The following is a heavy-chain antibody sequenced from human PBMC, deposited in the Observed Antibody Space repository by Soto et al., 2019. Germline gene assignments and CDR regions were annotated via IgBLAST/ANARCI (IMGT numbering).Heavy chain of an antibody. D-gene: IGHD1-26*01. J-gene: IGHJ4*02. CDR2: ISYDGSNK. V-gene: IGHV3-30-3*01. Sequence: GGSLRLSCAASGFTFSSYAMHWVRQAPGKGLEWVAVISYDGSNKYYADSVKGRFTISRDNSKNTLYLQMNSLRAEDTAVYYCARAFLGSPFDYWGQGTLVTVSS. CDR3: ARAFLGSPFDY. CDR1: GFTFSSYA.